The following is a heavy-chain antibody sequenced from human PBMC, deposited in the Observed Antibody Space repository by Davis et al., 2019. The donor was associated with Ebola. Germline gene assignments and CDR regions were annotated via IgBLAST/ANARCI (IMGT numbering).Heavy chain of an antibody. CDR1: GGTFSSYA. J-gene: IGHJ6*02. Sequence: SVKVSCKASGGTFSSYAISWVRQAPGQGLEWMGRIIPILGIANYAQKFQGRVTITADKSTSTAYMELSSLRSEDTAVYYCAREELLWFGELLYYYYGMDVWGQGTTVTVSS. V-gene: IGHV1-69*04. CDR3: AREELLWFGELLYYYYGMDV. CDR2: IIPILGIA. D-gene: IGHD3-10*01.